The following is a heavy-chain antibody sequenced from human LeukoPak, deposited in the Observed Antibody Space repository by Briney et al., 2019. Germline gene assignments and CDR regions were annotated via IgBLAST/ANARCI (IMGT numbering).Heavy chain of an antibody. D-gene: IGHD6-19*01. CDR2: ISSSSGYI. V-gene: IGHV3-21*03. J-gene: IGHJ4*02. CDR1: GFTFSSYS. Sequence: PGGSLRLSCAASGFTFSSYSMNWVRQAPGKGLEWVSSISSSSGYIYYADSVKGRFTISRDNAKNSLYLQMNSLRAEDTAVYYCARDQSSGWYYFDYWGQGTLVTVSS. CDR3: ARDQSSGWYYFDY.